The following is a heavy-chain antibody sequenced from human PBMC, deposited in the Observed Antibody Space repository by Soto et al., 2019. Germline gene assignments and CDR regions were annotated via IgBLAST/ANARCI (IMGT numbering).Heavy chain of an antibody. CDR1: GFTFSSYS. CDR2: ISPDGSDV. D-gene: IGHD5-12*01. V-gene: IGHV3-74*01. Sequence: GGSLRLSCAASGFTFSSYSINWVRQAPGKGLEWVSRISPDGSDVGYADSVEGRFTVSRDNAKNTLYLQMHSLRAEETAMYYCARWPHIPPVAPSDFDSWGQGTLVTVSS. J-gene: IGHJ4*02. CDR3: ARWPHIPPVAPSDFDS.